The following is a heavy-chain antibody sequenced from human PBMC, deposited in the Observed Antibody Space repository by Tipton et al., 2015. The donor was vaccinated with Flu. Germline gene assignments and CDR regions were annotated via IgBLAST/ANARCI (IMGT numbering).Heavy chain of an antibody. CDR1: GFTFSNYY. J-gene: IGHJ3*02. Sequence: GSLRLSCAASGFTFSNYYMSWIRQAPGKGLEWVSYISSIGNTIYYADSVKGRFAISRDNTKNSLFLQMNSLRAEDTAVYYCARIDYYVYTTGSGAFHISGPGTMVSVSS. D-gene: IGHD3/OR15-3a*01. V-gene: IGHV3-11*01. CDR2: ISSIGNTI. CDR3: ARIDYYVYTTGSGAFHI.